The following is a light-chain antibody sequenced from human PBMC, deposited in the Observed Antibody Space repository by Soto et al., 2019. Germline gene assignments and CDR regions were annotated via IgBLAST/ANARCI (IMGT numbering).Light chain of an antibody. CDR1: QGIRND. J-gene: IGKJ4*01. CDR2: AAS. Sequence: DIQMTQSPSSLSASVGDRVTITCRASQGIRNDLHWYQQKPGKAPKRLIYAASSLQSGVPSRFSGSGSGTEFTLTISNLQPEDFATYYWLQHNSYPLTFGGGTNVEIK. V-gene: IGKV1-17*02. CDR3: LQHNSYPLT.